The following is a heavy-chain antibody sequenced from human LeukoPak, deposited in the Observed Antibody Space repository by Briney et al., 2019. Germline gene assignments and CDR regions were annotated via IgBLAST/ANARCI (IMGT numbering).Heavy chain of an antibody. CDR3: ARRVYYYDTSPTLLGMGFDY. D-gene: IGHD3-22*01. CDR2: IYSGGST. V-gene: IGHV3-53*01. CDR1: GFTVSSNY. Sequence: GGSLRLSCAASGFTVSSNYMSWVRQAPGKGLEWVSVIYSGGSTYYADSVQGRFTISRDNSKNTLYLQMNSLRAEDTALYYCARRVYYYDTSPTLLGMGFDYWGQGTLVTVSS. J-gene: IGHJ4*02.